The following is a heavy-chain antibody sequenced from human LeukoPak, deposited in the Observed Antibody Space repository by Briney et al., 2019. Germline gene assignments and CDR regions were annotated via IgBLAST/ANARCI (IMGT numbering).Heavy chain of an antibody. D-gene: IGHD2-2*01. CDR3: ARDKFSSTGQYFQH. V-gene: IGHV3-30*04. J-gene: IGHJ1*01. Sequence: PGGSLRLSCAASGFSFSSYAMHWVRQAPGKGLEWVAVISYDGSNKYYADSVKGRFTISRDNSKNTLYLQRNSLRAEDTAVYYCARDKFSSTGQYFQHWGQGTLVTVSS. CDR2: ISYDGSNK. CDR1: GFSFSSYA.